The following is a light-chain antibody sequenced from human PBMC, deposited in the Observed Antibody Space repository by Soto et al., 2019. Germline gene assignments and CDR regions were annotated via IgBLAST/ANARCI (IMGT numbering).Light chain of an antibody. Sequence: QSALTQPPSASGSPGQSVTISCTGTKSDIGVYDCVSWYQHHPGKASRLLIYEVVQRPSGVPDRFSGSKSGNTASLTVSGLQAADEADYFCKSYAGSNTYVFGSGTKLTVL. CDR3: KSYAGSNTYV. V-gene: IGLV2-8*01. CDR2: EVV. J-gene: IGLJ1*01. CDR1: KSDIGVYDC.